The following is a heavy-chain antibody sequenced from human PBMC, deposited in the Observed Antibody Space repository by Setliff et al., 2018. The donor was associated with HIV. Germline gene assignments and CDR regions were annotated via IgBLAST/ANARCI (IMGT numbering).Heavy chain of an antibody. CDR1: GYSISSNDW. V-gene: IGHV4-28*05. CDR3: ARPLTTSYYFWGDAFAI. J-gene: IGHJ3*02. Sequence: SETLSLTCVVSGYSISSNDWWGWIRQSPGKGLEWIGYIYYSGSIYYNPSLKSRVTMSVDTSKNQFSLKLTSVTAADTAVYYCARPLTTSYYFWGDAFAIWGQGTMVTVSS. CDR2: IYYSGSI. D-gene: IGHD3-10*02.